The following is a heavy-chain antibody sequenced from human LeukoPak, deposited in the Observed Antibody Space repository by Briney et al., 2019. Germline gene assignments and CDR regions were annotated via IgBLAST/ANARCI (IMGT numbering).Heavy chain of an antibody. J-gene: IGHJ4*02. CDR2: ISSSSGTI. CDR3: ARTGYNYGTPLNY. D-gene: IGHD5-18*01. V-gene: IGHV3-48*01. CDR1: GFSLSYYG. Sequence: GGSLRLSCAASGFSLSYYGMNWVRQAPGKGLEWVSSISSSSGTIHYADSVKGRFTISGDNSKNTLYLQMNSLRAEDTAVYYCARTGYNYGTPLNYWGQGTLVTVSS.